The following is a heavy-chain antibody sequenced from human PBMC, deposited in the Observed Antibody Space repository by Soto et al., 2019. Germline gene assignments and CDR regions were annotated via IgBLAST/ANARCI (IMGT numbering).Heavy chain of an antibody. CDR1: GFSVSTRGVG. CDR2: IYWDDDK. J-gene: IGHJ4*02. Sequence: QITLKESGPPLVKPTQTLTLTCTFSGFSVSTRGVGVGWIRQPPGKALEWLALIYWDDDKRYRPSLKSRLSLTKDTSKNQVGLTMTNMDPVDTGTYYCAHKGDGYRGFKYWGQGTLVTVSS. D-gene: IGHD5-12*01. V-gene: IGHV2-5*02. CDR3: AHKGDGYRGFKY.